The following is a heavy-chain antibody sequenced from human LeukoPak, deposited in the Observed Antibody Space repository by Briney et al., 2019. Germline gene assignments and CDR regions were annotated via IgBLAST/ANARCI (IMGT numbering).Heavy chain of an antibody. J-gene: IGHJ3*02. D-gene: IGHD1-14*01. CDR3: AKGNQRAYDAFDI. Sequence: GGTLRLSCAASGFIFSNYAMSWVRQAPGKGLEWVSTISGGGADTDYADSVKGRFTISRDNSKNTLHLQMNSPGAEDTAVYYCAKGNQRAYDAFDIWGQGTMVTVSS. CDR2: ISGGGADT. V-gene: IGHV3-23*01. CDR1: GFIFSNYA.